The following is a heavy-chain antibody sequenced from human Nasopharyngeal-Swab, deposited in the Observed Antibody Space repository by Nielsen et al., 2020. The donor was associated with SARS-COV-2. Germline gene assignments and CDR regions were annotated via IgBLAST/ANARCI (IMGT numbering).Heavy chain of an antibody. Sequence: SETLSLTCAVSGDSITSGYFWGWIRQPPGKGLEWIGSMYHTGSTYYNPSLKSRVTISIDTPKNQFSLKLSSVTAADTAVYYCARLYISPRRFDPWGQGTLVTVSS. D-gene: IGHD2-2*02. CDR1: GDSITSGYF. CDR3: ARLYISPRRFDP. CDR2: MYHTGST. J-gene: IGHJ5*02. V-gene: IGHV4-38-2*01.